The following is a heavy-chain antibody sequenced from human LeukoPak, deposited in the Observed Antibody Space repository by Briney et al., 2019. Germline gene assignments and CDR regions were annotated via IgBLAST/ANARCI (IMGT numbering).Heavy chain of an antibody. Sequence: GGSLRLSCAASGFTLTSHELDWVRQAPGKGLEWTAHISNSRTTIHTYYAGSVRGRFTISRDNAKNLLFLEMNNLRVDDTGVYYCARVKYSDSSFDYWGQGTLVTVSS. D-gene: IGHD6-6*01. CDR1: GFTLTSHE. CDR2: ISNSRTTI. CDR3: ARVKYSDSSFDY. V-gene: IGHV3-48*03. J-gene: IGHJ4*02.